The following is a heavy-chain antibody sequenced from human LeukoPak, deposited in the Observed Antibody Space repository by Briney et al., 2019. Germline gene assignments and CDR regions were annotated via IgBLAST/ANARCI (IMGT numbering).Heavy chain of an antibody. J-gene: IGHJ4*02. CDR1: GGSINSRSSS. CDR3: ALGPYDSSGYYVY. CDR2: IYYTGTT. Sequence: PSETLSLTCTVSGGSINSRSSSWAWIRQPPGKGLEWIGSIYYTGTTYYNSSLKSRVSISVATSKNQFSLKLRSVTAADTAVYYCALGPYDSSGYYVYWGQGTPVTVSS. D-gene: IGHD3-22*01. V-gene: IGHV4-39*01.